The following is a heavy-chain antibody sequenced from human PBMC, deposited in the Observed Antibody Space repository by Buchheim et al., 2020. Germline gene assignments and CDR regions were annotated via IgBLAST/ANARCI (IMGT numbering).Heavy chain of an antibody. Sequence: QISLEESGPTLVQPTQTLTLTCTFSGFSLNSNGVSVGWVRQPPGKGLEWLALVYWYDDPRYRASLENRLTITKDPSQHPVVLTMTKVDPLDTATYYCAHSLGYNTAWTGFDSWGQGTL. CDR1: GFSLNSNGVS. D-gene: IGHD5-12*01. CDR3: AHSLGYNTAWTGFDS. V-gene: IGHV2-5*01. CDR2: VYWYDDP. J-gene: IGHJ5*01.